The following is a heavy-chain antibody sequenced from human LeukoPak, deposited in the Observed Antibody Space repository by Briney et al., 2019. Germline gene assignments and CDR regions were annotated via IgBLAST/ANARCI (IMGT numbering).Heavy chain of an antibody. Sequence: SETLSLTCTVSGGSISSSSYYWGRIRQPPGQGLVWNESIYYSGSTYYNASLKGRVTISVDTSKNQFSLKLSSVTAADTAVYYCARRLRGDYFDYWGQGTLVTVSS. CDR1: GGSISSSSYY. J-gene: IGHJ4*02. CDR2: IYYSGST. CDR3: ARRLRGDYFDY. D-gene: IGHD3-10*01. V-gene: IGHV4-39*01.